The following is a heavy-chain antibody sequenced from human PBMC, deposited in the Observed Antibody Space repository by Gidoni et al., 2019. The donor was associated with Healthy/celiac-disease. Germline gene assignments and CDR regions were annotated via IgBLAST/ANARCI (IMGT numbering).Heavy chain of an antibody. CDR3: ARQWDCSSPSCYTGAFDI. CDR2: IYYSGST. V-gene: IGHV4-39*01. D-gene: IGHD2-2*02. Sequence: QLQLQESGPGLVKPSETLSLTRTVSGGSISSSSYYWGWIRQPPGKGLEWIGSIYYSGSTYYNPSLKSRVTISVDTSKNQFSLKLSSVTAADTAVYYCARQWDCSSPSCYTGAFDIWGQGTMVTVSS. J-gene: IGHJ3*02. CDR1: GGSISSSSYY.